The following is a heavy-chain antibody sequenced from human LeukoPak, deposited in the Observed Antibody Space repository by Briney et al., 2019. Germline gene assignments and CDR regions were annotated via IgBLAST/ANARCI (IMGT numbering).Heavy chain of an antibody. CDR1: GFTFSNYA. Sequence: PGGSLRLSCAASGFTFSNYAMTWVRQAPGQGLEWVSTFSGGDGSPYYADSVEGRFTTSRDNSKNTLYLQMSSLRAEDTAVYYCARAFGSSYYYFDYWGQGTLVTVSS. D-gene: IGHD6-13*01. V-gene: IGHV3-23*01. CDR3: ARAFGSSYYYFDY. J-gene: IGHJ4*02. CDR2: FSGGDGSP.